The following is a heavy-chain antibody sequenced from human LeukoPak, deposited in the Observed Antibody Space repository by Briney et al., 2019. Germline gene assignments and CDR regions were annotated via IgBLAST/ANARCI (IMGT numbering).Heavy chain of an antibody. Sequence: GGSLRLSCAASGFTFSSYGMHWARQAPGKGLEWVAVTSYDETNKYYADSVKGRFTISRDNAKNTLYLQMNSLRAEDTAVYYCARDSGSGSYSGYWGLGTLVTVSS. CDR3: ARDSGSGSYSGY. CDR2: TSYDETNK. J-gene: IGHJ4*02. V-gene: IGHV3-30*03. CDR1: GFTFSSYG. D-gene: IGHD3-10*01.